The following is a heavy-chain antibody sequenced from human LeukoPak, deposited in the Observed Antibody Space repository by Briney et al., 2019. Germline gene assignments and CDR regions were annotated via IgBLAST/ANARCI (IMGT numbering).Heavy chain of an antibody. Sequence: ASVEVSCKASGYTFTTYGISWVRQAPGQGLEWMGWNSAYNSHTNYAQKLQGRVTMTTDTSTSTAYMELRSLRSDDTAVYYCARFETRVGTYHDYWGQGTLVTVSS. V-gene: IGHV1-18*01. D-gene: IGHD1-26*01. CDR1: GYTFTTYG. CDR3: ARFETRVGTYHDY. J-gene: IGHJ4*02. CDR2: NSAYNSHT.